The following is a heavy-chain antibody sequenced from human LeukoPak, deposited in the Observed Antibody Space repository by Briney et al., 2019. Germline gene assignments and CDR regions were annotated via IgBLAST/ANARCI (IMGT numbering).Heavy chain of an antibody. V-gene: IGHV1-69*13. CDR1: GYIFTDYY. Sequence: SVKVSCKASGYIFTDYYMHWVRQAPGQGLEWMGGIIPIFGTANYAQKFQGRVTITADESTSTAYMELSSLRSEDTAVYYCARGRVATKEDHFDYWGQGTLVTVSS. D-gene: IGHD5-24*01. CDR3: ARGRVATKEDHFDY. J-gene: IGHJ4*02. CDR2: IIPIFGTA.